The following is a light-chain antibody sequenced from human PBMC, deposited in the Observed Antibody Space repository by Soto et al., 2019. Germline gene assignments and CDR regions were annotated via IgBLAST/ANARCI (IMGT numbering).Light chain of an antibody. V-gene: IGKV1-39*01. CDR2: GAA. CDR3: QQSHSTPLT. J-gene: IGKJ4*01. Sequence: DIQMTQSPSSLSASVGDRVTITCRASQSISRYLNWYQQKPGKAPTVLISGAASLQSGVPLRFSGSGAGTDFSLTISSLQSEDFASYYCQQSHSTPLTFGGGTKVEIK. CDR1: QSISRY.